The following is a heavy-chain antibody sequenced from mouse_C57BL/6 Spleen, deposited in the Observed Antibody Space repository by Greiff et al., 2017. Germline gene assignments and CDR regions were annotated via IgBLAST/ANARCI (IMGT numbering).Heavy chain of an antibody. CDR2: IYPRSGNT. CDR3: ARGLYDLAWFAY. V-gene: IGHV1-81*01. Sequence: QVQLQQSGAELARPGASVKLSCKASGYTFTSYGISWVKQRTGQGLEWIGEIYPRSGNTYYNEKFKGKATLTADKSSSTAYMELRSLTSEDSAVYFCARGLYDLAWFAYWGQGTLVTVSA. CDR1: GYTFTSYG. D-gene: IGHD2-3*01. J-gene: IGHJ3*01.